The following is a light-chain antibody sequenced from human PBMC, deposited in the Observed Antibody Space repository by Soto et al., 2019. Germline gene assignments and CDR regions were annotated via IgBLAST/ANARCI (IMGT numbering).Light chain of an antibody. CDR1: QSVNSN. CDR2: GAS. Sequence: EIVMTQSPATLSVSPGERATLSCRASQSVNSNLAWYQQKPGQAPSLLIYGASTRATVIPVTFSGSGSGAEFTLTITSLQSEDVAVYYCQQYNDWPLTCDGGTEVEIK. V-gene: IGKV3-15*01. J-gene: IGKJ4*01. CDR3: QQYNDWPLT.